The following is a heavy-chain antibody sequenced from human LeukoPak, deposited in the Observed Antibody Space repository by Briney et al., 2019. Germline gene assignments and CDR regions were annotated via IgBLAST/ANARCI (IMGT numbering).Heavy chain of an antibody. CDR3: ARGPHPGGAGYNLVDH. V-gene: IGHV4-39*01. Sequence: PSETLSLTCTVSGGSISSSSYYWGRIRQPPGKGLEWIGSISYRGTTFYNPSLKSRVTISVDTSKNQFFLRVSSVTAADTAVYYCARGPHPGGAGYNLVDHWGQGTLVTVSP. D-gene: IGHD5-24*01. CDR2: ISYRGTT. CDR1: GGSISSSSYY. J-gene: IGHJ4*02.